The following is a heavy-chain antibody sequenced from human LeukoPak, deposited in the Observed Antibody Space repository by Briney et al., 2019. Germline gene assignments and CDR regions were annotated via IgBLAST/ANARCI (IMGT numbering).Heavy chain of an antibody. V-gene: IGHV4-59*01. J-gene: IGHJ4*02. CDR2: ISDIGRT. CDR1: GGSINNYY. Sequence: SETLSLTCTVSGGSINNYYWTWIRQAPGKGLEWIGYISDIGRTNYNPSLKSRVTISVDTSKNQLSLKLSSVTAADTAVYYCARNQLGSGWHSSAYWGQGALVTVSS. CDR3: ARNQLGSGWHSSAY. D-gene: IGHD6-19*01.